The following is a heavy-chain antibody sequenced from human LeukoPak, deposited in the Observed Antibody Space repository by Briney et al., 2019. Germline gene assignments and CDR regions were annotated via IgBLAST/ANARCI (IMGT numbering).Heavy chain of an antibody. CDR3: ARDGNAADWFDP. J-gene: IGHJ5*02. Sequence: GGSLRLSCAASGFTVSSNYMSWVRQAPGKGLEWVSSISSSSSYIYYADSVKGRFTISRDNAKNSLYLQMNSLRAEDTAVYYCARDGNAADWFDPWGQGTLVTVSS. CDR2: ISSSSSYI. D-gene: IGHD6-13*01. V-gene: IGHV3-21*01. CDR1: GFTVSSNY.